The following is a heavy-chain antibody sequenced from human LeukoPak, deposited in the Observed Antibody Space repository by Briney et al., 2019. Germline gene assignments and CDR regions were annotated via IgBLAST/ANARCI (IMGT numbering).Heavy chain of an antibody. CDR1: GFTFSYDW. J-gene: IGHJ4*02. CDR3: ARDHPPPYY. CDR2: IDTDGSST. V-gene: IGHV3-74*01. Sequence: GGSLRLSCAASGFTFSYDWMHWVRQAPGKGLVWVARIDTDGSSTTYADSVKGRFTISRDNAKNTLDLQMNSLRAEDTAVYYCARDHPPPYYWGQGTLVTVSS.